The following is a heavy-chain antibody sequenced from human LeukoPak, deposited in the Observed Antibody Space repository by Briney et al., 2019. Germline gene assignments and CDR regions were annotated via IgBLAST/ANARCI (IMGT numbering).Heavy chain of an antibody. CDR2: ISGDGSYT. V-gene: IGHV3-43*02. D-gene: IGHD3-3*01. CDR3: AKDRDDYDYWSTYYFDAFDI. Sequence: PGGSLRLSCAASGFTFDDYAMNWVRQAPGKGLEWVSLISGDGSYTFYADSVKGRFTISRDNSKNSLYLQLNNVRPEDTALYYCAKDRDDYDYWSTYYFDAFDIWGRGTTVSVSS. J-gene: IGHJ3*02. CDR1: GFTFDDYA.